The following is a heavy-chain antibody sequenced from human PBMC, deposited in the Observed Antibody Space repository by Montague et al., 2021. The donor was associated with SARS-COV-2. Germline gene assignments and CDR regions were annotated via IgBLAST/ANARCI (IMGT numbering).Heavy chain of an antibody. V-gene: IGHV4-39*01. D-gene: IGHD4-17*01. Sequence: SETLSLTCTVSGDSTSCPNCYWGWIRQAPGKGLDRIGTIDNSGTTYYNRCLKSRLTISIDTSKNQFSLKLTSVTAADTAVYYCARHRNYGDHSLDNWFHPWGQGTLVTVSS. CDR3: ARHRNYGDHSLDNWFHP. J-gene: IGHJ5*02. CDR2: IDNSGTT. CDR1: GDSTSCPNCY.